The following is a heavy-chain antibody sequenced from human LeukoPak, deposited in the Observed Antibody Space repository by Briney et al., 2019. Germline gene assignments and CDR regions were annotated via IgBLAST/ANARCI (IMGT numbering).Heavy chain of an antibody. CDR1: GGSISSSSYY. V-gene: IGHV4-61*01. J-gene: IGHJ6*03. CDR2: IYYSGST. D-gene: IGHD3-3*01. CDR3: ARDLAPNYYDFWSGYQGYYYMDV. Sequence: PSETLSLTCTVSGGSISSSSYYWGWIRQPPGKGLEWIGYIYYSGSTNYNPSLKSRVTISVDTSKNQFSLKLSSVTAADTAVYYCARDLAPNYYDFWSGYQGYYYMDVWGKGTTVTVSS.